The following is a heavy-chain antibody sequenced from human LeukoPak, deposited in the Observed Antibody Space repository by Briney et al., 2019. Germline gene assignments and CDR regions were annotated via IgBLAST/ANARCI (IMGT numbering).Heavy chain of an antibody. D-gene: IGHD3-10*01. CDR2: ISSTSSYI. CDR3: ARALWSGPVYYGMDV. J-gene: IGHJ6*02. Sequence: GGSLRLSCAASGFTFSNYNFYWVRQAPGKGLEWVSSISSTSSYIYYADSMKGRFTISRDNAKNSLYLQMNSLRAEDTAVYYCARALWSGPVYYGMDVWGQGTTVTVSS. CDR1: GFTFSNYN. V-gene: IGHV3-21*01.